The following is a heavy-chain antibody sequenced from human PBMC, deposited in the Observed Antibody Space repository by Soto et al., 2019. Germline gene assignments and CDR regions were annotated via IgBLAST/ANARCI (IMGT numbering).Heavy chain of an antibody. CDR2: IYYSGST. V-gene: IGHV4-31*03. CDR3: ARDMAYDSSGYSIDY. Sequence: ASETLSLTCTVSGGSISSGGYYWSWIRQHPGKGLEWIGYIYYSGSTYYNPSLKSRVTISVDTSKNQFSLKLSSVTAADTAVYYCARDMAYDSSGYSIDYWGQGTLVTVSS. J-gene: IGHJ4*02. CDR1: GGSISSGGYY. D-gene: IGHD3-22*01.